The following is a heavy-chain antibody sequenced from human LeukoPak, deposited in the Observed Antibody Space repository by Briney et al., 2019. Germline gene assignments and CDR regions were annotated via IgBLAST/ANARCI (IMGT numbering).Heavy chain of an antibody. CDR1: GGSVSSGSYY. V-gene: IGHV4-61*01. J-gene: IGHJ4*02. CDR2: IYYSGST. D-gene: IGHD3-10*01. CDR3: ARFRFGELSAFDY. Sequence: PSETLSLTCTVSGGSVSSGSYYWSWIRQPPGKGLEWVGYIYYSGSTNYNPSLKSRVTISVDTSKNQFSLKLSSVTAADTAVYYCARFRFGELSAFDYWGQGTLVTVPS.